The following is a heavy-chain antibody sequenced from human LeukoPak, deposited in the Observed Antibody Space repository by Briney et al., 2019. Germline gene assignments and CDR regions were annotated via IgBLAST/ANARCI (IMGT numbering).Heavy chain of an antibody. CDR2: ISGSGGST. D-gene: IGHD5-24*01. CDR3: AKDLRRWLQLGSLSTFDY. Sequence: GGSLRLSCAASGFTFSSYGMSWVRQAPGKGLEWVSAISGSGGSTYYADSVKGRFTISRDNSKNTLYLQMNSLRAEDTAVYYCAKDLRRWLQLGSLSTFDYWGQGTLVTVSS. CDR1: GFTFSSYG. J-gene: IGHJ4*02. V-gene: IGHV3-23*01.